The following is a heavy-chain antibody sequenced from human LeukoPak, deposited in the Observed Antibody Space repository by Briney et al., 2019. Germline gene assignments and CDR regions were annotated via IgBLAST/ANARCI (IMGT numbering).Heavy chain of an antibody. D-gene: IGHD4-11*01. J-gene: IGHJ4*02. Sequence: GGSLRLSCAASGFTFSSYAVSWVRQAPGKGLEWVSAISGSGGSTYYADSVKGRFTISRDNSKNTLYLQMNSLRAEDTAVYYCANSDYSNYLYYFDYWGQGTLVTVSS. CDR2: ISGSGGST. V-gene: IGHV3-23*01. CDR3: ANSDYSNYLYYFDY. CDR1: GFTFSSYA.